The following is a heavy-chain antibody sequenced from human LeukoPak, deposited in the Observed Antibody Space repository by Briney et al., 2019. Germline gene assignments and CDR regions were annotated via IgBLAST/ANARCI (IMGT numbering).Heavy chain of an antibody. D-gene: IGHD3-22*01. Sequence: GGSLRLSCAASGFNFSNYEMNWVRQAPGKGLEWVSYISSSGRTMYYADSVKGRYTICRDNAENSLYLQMNSLRAEDTAVYYCARADSGGYYSWRDNWGQGTLVTVSS. CDR3: ARADSGGYYSWRDN. CDR1: GFNFSNYE. CDR2: ISSSGRTM. J-gene: IGHJ4*02. V-gene: IGHV3-48*03.